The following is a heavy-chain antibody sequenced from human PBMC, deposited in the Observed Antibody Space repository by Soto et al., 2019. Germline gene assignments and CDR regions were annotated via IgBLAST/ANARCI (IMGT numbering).Heavy chain of an antibody. CDR2: IYWDDDK. D-gene: IGHD3-9*01. Sequence: QITLKESGPTLVKPTQTLTLTCTFSGFSLSTSGVGVGWIRQPPGKALEWLALIYWDDDKRFSPSLKSRLTIPKDTSKNQVVLTMTNMDPVDTATYYCAHNMQRYFDWLPFDYWGQGTLVTVSS. J-gene: IGHJ4*02. V-gene: IGHV2-5*02. CDR3: AHNMQRYFDWLPFDY. CDR1: GFSLSTSGVG.